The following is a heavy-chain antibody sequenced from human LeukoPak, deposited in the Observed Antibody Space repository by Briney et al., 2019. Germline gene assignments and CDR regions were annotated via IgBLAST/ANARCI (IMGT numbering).Heavy chain of an antibody. CDR3: ARGYEDYYDSSGYSYYFDY. CDR1: GFTFSSYA. CDR2: ISYDGSNK. D-gene: IGHD3-22*01. V-gene: IGHV3-30*04. Sequence: GGSLRLSCAASGFTFSSYAMHWVRQAPGKGLEWVAVISYDGSNKYYADSVKGRFTISRDNSKNTLYLQMNSLRAEDTAVYYCARGYEDYYDSSGYSYYFDYGGQGTLVTVSS. J-gene: IGHJ4*02.